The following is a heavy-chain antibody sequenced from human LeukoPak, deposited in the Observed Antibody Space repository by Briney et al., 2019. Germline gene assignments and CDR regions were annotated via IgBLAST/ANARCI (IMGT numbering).Heavy chain of an antibody. D-gene: IGHD3-10*01. V-gene: IGHV3-33*06. Sequence: VGSLRLSCAASGFTFSSYGMHWVRQAPGKGLEWVAVIWYDGSNKYYADSVKGRFTISRDNSKNTLYLQMNSLRAEDTAVYYCAKDAYYGSHGIGYFDYWGQGTLVTASS. CDR1: GFTFSSYG. CDR2: IWYDGSNK. J-gene: IGHJ4*02. CDR3: AKDAYYGSHGIGYFDY.